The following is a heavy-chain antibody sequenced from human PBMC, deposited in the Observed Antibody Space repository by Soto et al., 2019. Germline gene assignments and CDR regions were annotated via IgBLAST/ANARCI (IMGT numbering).Heavy chain of an antibody. V-gene: IGHV3-73*01. J-gene: IGHJ4*02. CDR2: IRSKANSDAT. Sequence: GGSLRLSCAASGFTFSGSAMHWVRQAPGKGLEWVGRIRSKANSDATVYAASVKGRFTISRDDSKNTAYLQMNGLKTEDTAVYYCTTPSINYDILTDYFNYWGQGSLVTVSS. CDR1: GFTFSGSA. CDR3: TTPSINYDILTDYFNY. D-gene: IGHD3-9*01.